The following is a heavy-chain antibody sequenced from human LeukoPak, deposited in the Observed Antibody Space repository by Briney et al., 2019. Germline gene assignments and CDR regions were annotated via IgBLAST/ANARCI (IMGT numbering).Heavy chain of an antibody. CDR2: IYYSGRT. V-gene: IGHV4-59*01. Sequence: PSETLSLTCTVSGGSISSYYWSWIRQPPGKGLEWIGYIYYSGRTNYNPSLKSRLTISVDTSKNQFSLKLSSVTAADTAVYYCARLSLWSGYYYGMDVWGQGTTVTVSS. D-gene: IGHD3-3*01. J-gene: IGHJ6*02. CDR3: ARLSLWSGYYYGMDV. CDR1: GGSISSYY.